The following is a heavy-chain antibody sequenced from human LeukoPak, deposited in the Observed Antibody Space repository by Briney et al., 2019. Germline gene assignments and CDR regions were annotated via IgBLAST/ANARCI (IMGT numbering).Heavy chain of an antibody. CDR2: IYYSGST. V-gene: IGHV4-59*01. CDR3: ARGMDVGVGYYYYGMDV. J-gene: IGHJ6*02. D-gene: IGHD3-10*01. CDR1: GGSISSYY. Sequence: PSQTLSLTCTVSGGSISSYYWSWIRQPPGKGLEWIGYIYYSGSTNYNPSLKSRVTISVDTSKNQFSLKLSSVTAADTAVYYCARGMDVGVGYYYYGMDVWGQGTTVIVSS.